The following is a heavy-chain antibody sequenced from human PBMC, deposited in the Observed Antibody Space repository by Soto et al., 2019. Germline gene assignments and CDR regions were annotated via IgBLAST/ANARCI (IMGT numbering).Heavy chain of an antibody. J-gene: IGHJ4*02. V-gene: IGHV3-49*04. CDR3: TSLHDYGGYFDY. CDR2: IRSKAYGGTT. CDR1: GFTFGDYA. Sequence: RRLSCTASGFTFGDYAMSWVRQAPGKGLEWVGFIRSKAYGGTTEYAASVKGRFTISRDDSKSIAYLQMNSLKTEDTAVYYCTSLHDYGGYFDYWGQGTLVTVSS. D-gene: IGHD4-17*01.